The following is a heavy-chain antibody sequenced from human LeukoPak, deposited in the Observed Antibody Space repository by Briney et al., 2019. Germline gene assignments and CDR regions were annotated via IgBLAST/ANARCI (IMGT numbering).Heavy chain of an antibody. Sequence: ASVNVSCTASGYTFTSYGISWVRQAPGQGLEWMGWISAYNGNTNYAQKLQGRVTMTTDTSTSTAYMELRSLRSDDTAVYYCARSMAFYGSGSLDYWGQGTLVTVSS. J-gene: IGHJ4*02. CDR1: GYTFTSYG. D-gene: IGHD3-10*01. V-gene: IGHV1-18*01. CDR3: ARSMAFYGSGSLDY. CDR2: ISAYNGNT.